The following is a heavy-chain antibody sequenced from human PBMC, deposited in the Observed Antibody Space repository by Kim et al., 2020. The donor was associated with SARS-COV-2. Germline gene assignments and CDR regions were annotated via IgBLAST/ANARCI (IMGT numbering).Heavy chain of an antibody. CDR2: INHSGST. D-gene: IGHD1-26*01. Sequence: SETLSLTCAVYGGSFSGYYWSWIRQPPGKGLEWIGEINHSGSTNYNASLKSLVTISVDTSKNQFSLKLSSVTAAETAVYYCVRGLVVGATSLFDYYYGMDVWGQGTTVTVSS. V-gene: IGHV4-34*01. CDR1: GGSFSGYY. J-gene: IGHJ6*02. CDR3: VRGLVVGATSLFDYYYGMDV.